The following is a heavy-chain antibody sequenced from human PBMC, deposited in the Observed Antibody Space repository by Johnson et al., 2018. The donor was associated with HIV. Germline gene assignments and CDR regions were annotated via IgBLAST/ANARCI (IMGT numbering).Heavy chain of an antibody. CDR2: IYSGGST. CDR1: GFTVSSNY. CDR3: ARDRGGYSYGYDADAFDI. Sequence: VQLVESGGGLVQPGGSLRLSCAASGFTVSSNYMSWVRQAPGKGLEWVSIIYSGGSTYYTDSVKGRFTISRDNSKNTLYLQMNSRRADDTAVYYCARDRGGYSYGYDADAFDIWGQGTMVTVSS. J-gene: IGHJ3*02. V-gene: IGHV3-66*02. D-gene: IGHD5-18*01.